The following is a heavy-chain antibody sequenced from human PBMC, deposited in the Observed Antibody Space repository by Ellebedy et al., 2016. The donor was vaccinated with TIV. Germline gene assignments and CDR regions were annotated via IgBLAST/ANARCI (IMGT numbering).Heavy chain of an antibody. Sequence: AASVTVSCKASGGTFSSYAINWVRQAPGQGLEWLGRIIPILGIANYAQKFQDRVTIIADKFTSTAFMELSSLRSEDTAVYYCARTHTAMLEYNYGMDVWGQGTTVTVSS. CDR1: GGTFSSYA. V-gene: IGHV1-69*04. CDR2: IIPILGIA. CDR3: ARTHTAMLEYNYGMDV. D-gene: IGHD5-18*01. J-gene: IGHJ6*02.